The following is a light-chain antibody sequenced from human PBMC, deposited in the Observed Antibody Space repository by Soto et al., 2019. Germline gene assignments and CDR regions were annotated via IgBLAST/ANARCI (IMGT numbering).Light chain of an antibody. CDR3: QQRSNWPFTWT. CDR2: DAS. J-gene: IGKJ1*01. Sequence: EIVLTQSPATLPLSPGERATLSCRASQSVSSYLAWYQQKPGQAPRLLIYDASNRATGIPARFSASGSGTDFTLTISSLEPEDFAVYYCQQRSNWPFTWTFGQGTKVEIK. CDR1: QSVSSY. V-gene: IGKV3-11*01.